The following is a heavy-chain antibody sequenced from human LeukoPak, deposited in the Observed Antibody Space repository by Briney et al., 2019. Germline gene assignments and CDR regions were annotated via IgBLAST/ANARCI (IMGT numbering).Heavy chain of an antibody. D-gene: IGHD4-11*01. J-gene: IGHJ6*03. CDR2: ISGGGGST. Sequence: GGSLRLSCAVSGITLSNYGMSWVRQAPGKGLEWVSAISGGGGSTFYADSVKGRFTISRDNSKNTLYLQMNSLRAEDTAVYYCARDASNYYYYYMDVWGKGTTVTVSS. V-gene: IGHV3-23*01. CDR1: GITLSNYG. CDR3: ARDASNYYYYYMDV.